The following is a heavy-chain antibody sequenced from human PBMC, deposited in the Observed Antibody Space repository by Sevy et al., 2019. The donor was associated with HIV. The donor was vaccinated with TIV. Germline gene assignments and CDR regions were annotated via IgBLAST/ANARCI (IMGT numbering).Heavy chain of an antibody. Sequence: ASVKVSCKASGYTFTSYGISWVRQAPGQGLEWMGWISAYNGNTNYAQKLQGRVTMTTDTSTSTAYMELRSLRSDDTAVYYCAGDCDIIMVRGVITKLYYFDYWGQGTLVTVSS. D-gene: IGHD3-10*01. CDR3: AGDCDIIMVRGVITKLYYFDY. CDR1: GYTFTSYG. V-gene: IGHV1-18*01. CDR2: ISAYNGNT. J-gene: IGHJ4*02.